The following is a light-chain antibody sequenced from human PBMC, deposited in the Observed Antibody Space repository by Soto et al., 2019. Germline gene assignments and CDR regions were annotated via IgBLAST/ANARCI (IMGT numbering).Light chain of an antibody. V-gene: IGKV1-5*01. Sequence: DIQRTTSPSTLSASVRDRVAITCRASQSISSWLAWYQQKPGKAPKLLIYDASSLESGVPSRFSGSGSGTEFTLTISSLQPDDFATYYCQQYNSYSWPFGQGTKVDI. CDR3: QQYNSYSWP. J-gene: IGKJ1*01. CDR1: QSISSW. CDR2: DAS.